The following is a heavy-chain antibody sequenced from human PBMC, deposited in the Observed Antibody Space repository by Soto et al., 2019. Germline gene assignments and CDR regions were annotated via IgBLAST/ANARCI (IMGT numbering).Heavy chain of an antibody. D-gene: IGHD3-10*01. V-gene: IGHV3-13*01. CDR3: ARSITSYYYYYGMDV. CDR2: IGTAGDT. J-gene: IGHJ6*02. CDR1: GFTFSSYD. Sequence: EVQLVESGGGLVQPGGSLRLSCAASGFTFSSYDMHWVRQATGKGLEWVSAIGTAGDTYYPGSVKGRFTISSENAKNSFYLQMDSLRAEDTAVYYCARSITSYYYYYGMDVWGQGTTVTVSS.